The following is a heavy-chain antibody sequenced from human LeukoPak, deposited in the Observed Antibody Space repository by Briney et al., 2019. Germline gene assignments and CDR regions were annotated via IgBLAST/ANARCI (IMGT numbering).Heavy chain of an antibody. D-gene: IGHD4-23*01. CDR1: GFTFSSYW. J-gene: IGHJ5*02. CDR3: ARDQEFGGNSQHNWFDP. CDR2: IKQDGSEK. V-gene: IGHV3-7*01. Sequence: GGSLRLSCAASGFTFSSYWMSWVRQAQGKGLEWVANIKQDGSEKYYVDSVKGGFTISRDNAKNSLYLQMNSLRAEDTAVYYCARDQEFGGNSQHNWFDPWGQGTLVTVSS.